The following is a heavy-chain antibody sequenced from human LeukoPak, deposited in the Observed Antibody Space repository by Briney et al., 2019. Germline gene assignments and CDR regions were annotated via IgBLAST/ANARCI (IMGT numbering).Heavy chain of an antibody. CDR3: AGGRGTWNDGYFAL. CDR1: EFRITSSG. V-gene: IGHV3-33*01. CDR2: VSSDGSWE. Sequence: GTSLRLSSVASEFRITSSGMHWVRHAPREGLEWVACVSSDGSWEYCADSVKGRFTVSRDVFKNTLNLQMDTLRVEDTAVYYCAGGRGTWNDGYFALWGQGTQVIVSS. D-gene: IGHD1-1*01. J-gene: IGHJ4*02.